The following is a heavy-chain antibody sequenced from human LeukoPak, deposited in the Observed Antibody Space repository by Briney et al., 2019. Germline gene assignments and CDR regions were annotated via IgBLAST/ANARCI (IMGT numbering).Heavy chain of an antibody. CDR1: GYTFTSYG. V-gene: IGHV1-18*01. J-gene: IGHJ6*02. D-gene: IGHD2-15*01. Sequence: ASVKVSCKASGYTFTSYGISWVRQAPGQGLEWMGWISAYNGNTNYAQKLQGRVTMTTDTSTSTAYMELRSLRSDDTAVYYCARERVITAAPLERPYYYYGMDVWGQGTTVTVSS. CDR2: ISAYNGNT. CDR3: ARERVITAAPLERPYYYYGMDV.